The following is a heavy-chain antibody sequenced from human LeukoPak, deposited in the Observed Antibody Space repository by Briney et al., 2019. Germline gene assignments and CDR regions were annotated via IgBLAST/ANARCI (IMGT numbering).Heavy chain of an antibody. CDR2: IYYSVST. CDR3: ARHDGDCSSTSCLNWFDP. J-gene: IGHJ5*02. Sequence: SETLSLTCAVSGYSISSGYYWGWIRQPPGRGLEWIGSIYYSVSTHYNPSLKSRVTISTDTSKNQISLKLNSVTAADTAVYYCARHDGDCSSTSCLNWFDPLGQGTLVTVSS. CDR1: GYSISSGYY. D-gene: IGHD2-2*01. V-gene: IGHV4-38-2*01.